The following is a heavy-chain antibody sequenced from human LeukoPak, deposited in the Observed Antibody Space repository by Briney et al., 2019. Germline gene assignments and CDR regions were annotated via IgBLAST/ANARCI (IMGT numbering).Heavy chain of an antibody. D-gene: IGHD6-19*01. J-gene: IGHJ4*02. V-gene: IGHV3-30-3*01. CDR2: ISSDGSNK. Sequence: GGSLRLSCAASGFTFSRYALHWVRQAPGKGLEWVAVISSDGSNKYYAGSVEGRFTISRDNYNNTLLLQMNSLRAEDTAVYYCARTDISGWSRPLDCWGQGALVTVSS. CDR1: GFTFSRYA. CDR3: ARTDISGWSRPLDC.